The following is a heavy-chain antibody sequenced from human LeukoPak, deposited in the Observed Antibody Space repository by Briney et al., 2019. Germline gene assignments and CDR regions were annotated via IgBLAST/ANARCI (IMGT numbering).Heavy chain of an antibody. CDR2: IYYSGST. CDR1: GGSFSGYY. Sequence: PSETLSLTCAVYGGSFSGYYWSWIRQPPGKGLEWIGSIYYSGSTYYNPSLKSRVTISVDTSKNQFSLKLSSVTAADTAVYYCARLHHDFWSGYYPPRAFDIWGQGTMVTVSS. V-gene: IGHV4-34*01. CDR3: ARLHHDFWSGYYPPRAFDI. J-gene: IGHJ3*02. D-gene: IGHD3-3*01.